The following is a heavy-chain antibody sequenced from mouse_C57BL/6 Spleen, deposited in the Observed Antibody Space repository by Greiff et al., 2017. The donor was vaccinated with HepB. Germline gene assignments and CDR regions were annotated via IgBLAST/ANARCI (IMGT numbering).Heavy chain of an antibody. CDR1: GYAFSSSW. D-gene: IGHD4-1*02. Sequence: QVQLQQSGPELVKPGASVKISCKASGYAFSSSWMNWVKQRPGKGLEWIGRIYPGDGDTNYNGKFKGKATLTADKSSSTAYMQLSSLTSEDSALYFCANPTGFYAMDYWGQRTSVTVSS. J-gene: IGHJ4*01. CDR2: IYPGDGDT. V-gene: IGHV1-82*01. CDR3: ANPTGFYAMDY.